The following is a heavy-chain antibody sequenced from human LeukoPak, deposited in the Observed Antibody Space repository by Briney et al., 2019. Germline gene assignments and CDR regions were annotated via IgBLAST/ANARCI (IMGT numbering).Heavy chain of an antibody. D-gene: IGHD3-22*01. CDR2: IYTSGST. CDR3: ASLENSGYTNAFET. V-gene: IGHV4-4*07. CDR1: GGSISSYY. J-gene: IGHJ3*02. Sequence: SETLSLTCTVSGGSISSYYWSWIRQPAGKGLEWIGRIYTSGSTNYNPSLKSRVTMSVDTSKNQFSLKLTGLTAADTAVYYCASLENSGYTNAFETWGQGTPVVVSS.